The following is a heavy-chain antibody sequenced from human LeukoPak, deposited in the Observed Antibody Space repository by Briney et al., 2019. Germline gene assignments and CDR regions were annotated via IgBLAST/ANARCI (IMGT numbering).Heavy chain of an antibody. CDR1: GFTFSSYS. CDR3: AKILAQNYYYYMDV. V-gene: IGHV3-21*01. J-gene: IGHJ6*03. CDR2: ISSSSSYI. Sequence: GGSLRLSCAASGFTFSSYSMKWVRQAPGKGLEWVSSISSSSSYIYYADSVKGRFTISRDNAKNSLYLQMNSLRAEDTAVYYCAKILAQNYYYYMDVWGKGTTVTVSS.